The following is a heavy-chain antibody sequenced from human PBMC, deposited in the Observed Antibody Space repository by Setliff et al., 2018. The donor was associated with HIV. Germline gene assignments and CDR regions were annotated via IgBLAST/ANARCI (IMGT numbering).Heavy chain of an antibody. J-gene: IGHJ4*02. CDR2: VDFGFRR. CDR3: ATDRGGRYLDY. Sequence: PSETLSLTCTVSGGSITSGGYNWIWIRQHPEKGLEWIGYVDFGFRRYYNPSRKSQVIVSVYTPKNQFSLTFNSVTAADTAVYYCATDRGGRYLDYWGQGAPVTVSS. V-gene: IGHV4-31*01. D-gene: IGHD3-10*01. CDR1: GGSITSGGYN.